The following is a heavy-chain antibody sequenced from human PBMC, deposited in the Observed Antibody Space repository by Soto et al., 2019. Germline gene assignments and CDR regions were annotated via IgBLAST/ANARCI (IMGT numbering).Heavy chain of an antibody. V-gene: IGHV4-59*01. D-gene: IGHD3-10*01. CDR1: GGSISSYY. CDR3: ARVWGGAFDI. Sequence: QVQLQESGPGLVXPSEXLSLTCTVSGGSISSYYWSWIRQPPGKGLEWIGYIYYSGSTNYNPSLKSRVTISVDTSKNQFSLKLSSVTAADTAVYYCARVWGGAFDIWGQGTMVTVSS. J-gene: IGHJ3*02. CDR2: IYYSGST.